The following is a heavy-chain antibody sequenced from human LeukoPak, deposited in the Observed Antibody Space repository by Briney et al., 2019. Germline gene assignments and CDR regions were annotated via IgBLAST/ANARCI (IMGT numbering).Heavy chain of an antibody. Sequence: GGSLKLSCEASGFSFSAAWMTWVRQAPGKGLEWVATIKNDGSDKYYVDSVKGRFTLSRDNAKNLVYLQMNSLRVEDTAVYYCVNLGYSDGGQGTLVTVSS. CDR1: GFSFSAAW. D-gene: IGHD5-12*01. V-gene: IGHV3-7*01. J-gene: IGHJ4*02. CDR3: VNLGYSD. CDR2: IKNDGSDK.